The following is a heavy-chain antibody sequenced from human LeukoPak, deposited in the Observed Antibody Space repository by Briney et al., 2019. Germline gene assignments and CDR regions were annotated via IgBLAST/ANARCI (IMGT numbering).Heavy chain of an antibody. J-gene: IGHJ6*03. CDR3: ARITVTTGYWGPLLGNSYYYYYMDV. CDR2: MNPNSGNT. V-gene: IGHV1-8*01. D-gene: IGHD4-11*01. Sequence: ASVKVSCKASGYTFTSYDINWVRQATGQGLEWMGWMNPNSGNTGYAQKFQGRVTMTRNTSISTAYMELSSLRSEDTAVYYCARITVTTGYWGPLLGNSYYYYYMDVWGKGTTVTVSS. CDR1: GYTFTSYD.